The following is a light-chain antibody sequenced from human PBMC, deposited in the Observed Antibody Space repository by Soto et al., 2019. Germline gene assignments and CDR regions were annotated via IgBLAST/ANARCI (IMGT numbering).Light chain of an antibody. V-gene: IGLV2-14*01. J-gene: IGLJ1*01. CDR3: SSYTSSSTLV. Sequence: QSALTQPASVSGSPGQSITISCTGTSSDVGDYNYVSWYLQHPGKAPKLMIYEVSNRPSEISNRFSGSKSGNTASLTISGLQAEDEADYYCSSYTSSSTLVFGSGTKVTVL. CDR1: SSDVGDYNY. CDR2: EVS.